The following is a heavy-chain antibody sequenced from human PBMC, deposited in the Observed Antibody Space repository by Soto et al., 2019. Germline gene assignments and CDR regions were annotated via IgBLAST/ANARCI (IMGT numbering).Heavy chain of an antibody. J-gene: IGHJ4*02. CDR2: ISAYNGNT. CDR3: ARDHRGGSTFE. V-gene: IGHV1-18*01. CDR1: GYTFTSYA. D-gene: IGHD1-26*01. Sequence: QVQLVQSGAAVKKPGASVKVSCKASGYTFTSYAISWVRQAPGQGLEWMGWISAYNGNTKYAQKLQGRVTMTTDTSTSTAYMDLRSLRSDATAVYYCARDHRGGSTFEWGQGTLVTVSS.